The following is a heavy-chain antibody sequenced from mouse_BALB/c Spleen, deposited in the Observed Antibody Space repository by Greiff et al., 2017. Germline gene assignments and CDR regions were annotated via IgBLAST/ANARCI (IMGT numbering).Heavy chain of an antibody. CDR1: GFTFSNYW. CDR2: IRLKSNNYAT. Sequence: DVLLVESGGGLVQPGGSMKLSCVASGFTFSNYWMNWVRQSPEKGLEWVAEIRLKSNNYATHYAESVKGRFTISRDDSKSSVYLQMNNLRAEDTGIYYCTRGDYDEGYYFDYWGQGTTLTVSS. CDR3: TRGDYDEGYYFDY. V-gene: IGHV6-6*02. J-gene: IGHJ2*01. D-gene: IGHD2-4*01.